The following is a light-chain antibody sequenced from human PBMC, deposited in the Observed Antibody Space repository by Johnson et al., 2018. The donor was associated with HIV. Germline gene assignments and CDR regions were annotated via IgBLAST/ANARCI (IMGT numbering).Light chain of an antibody. CDR3: GTWDNSLNVYV. Sequence: QSVLTQPPSVSAAPGQKVTISCSGSSSNIGNNYVSWYQQLPGTAPKLLIYESNQRPSGIPDRFSGSKSGPSATLGITGLQTGDEADYYCGTWDNSLNVYVFGTGTKVTVL. CDR2: ESN. CDR1: SSNIGNNY. V-gene: IGLV1-51*02. J-gene: IGLJ1*01.